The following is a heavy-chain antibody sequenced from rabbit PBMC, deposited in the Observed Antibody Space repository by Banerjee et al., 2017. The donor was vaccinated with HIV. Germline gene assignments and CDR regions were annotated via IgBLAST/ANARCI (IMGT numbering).Heavy chain of an antibody. CDR2: IYTGSSDRT. CDR3: ARSAGYGDFAYALTRLDL. Sequence: EESGGDLVKPEGSLTLTCTASGFSFSSSYWICWVRQAPGKGLEWIACIYTGSSDRTYYATWAKGRFTISKTSSTTVTLQMTSLTVADTATYFCARSAGYGDFAYALTRLDLWGPGTLVTVS. CDR1: GFSFSSSYW. V-gene: IGHV1S45*01. J-gene: IGHJ3*01. D-gene: IGHD2-1*01.